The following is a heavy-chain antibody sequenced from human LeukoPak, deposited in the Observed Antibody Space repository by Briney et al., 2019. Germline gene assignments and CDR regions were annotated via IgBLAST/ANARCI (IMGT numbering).Heavy chain of an antibody. CDR2: IKPNSGGT. D-gene: IGHD3-16*01. J-gene: IGHJ4*02. CDR1: GYTFAGYY. Sequence: ASVKVSCKASGYTFAGYYIHWVRQAPGQGLEWLGWIKPNSGGTQLAQKFQGRVTMARDTSLSTAYVELSRLTSDDTAIYYCASAESHDYGETWGQGTLITASS. CDR3: ASAESHDYGET. V-gene: IGHV1-2*02.